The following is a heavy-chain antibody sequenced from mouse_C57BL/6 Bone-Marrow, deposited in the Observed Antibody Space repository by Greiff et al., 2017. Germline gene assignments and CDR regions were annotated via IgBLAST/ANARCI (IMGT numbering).Heavy chain of an antibody. Sequence: VQLQQSGPELVKPGASVKISCKASGYAFSSSWMNWVKQRPGKGLEWIGQIYPGDGDTNYNGTFKGKATLTADKSSSTAYVHLSSLTSEDSAVYFCASRLRFAYWGQGTLVTVSA. V-gene: IGHV1-82*01. D-gene: IGHD2-1*01. CDR2: IYPGDGDT. CDR3: ASRLRFAY. CDR1: GYAFSSSW. J-gene: IGHJ3*01.